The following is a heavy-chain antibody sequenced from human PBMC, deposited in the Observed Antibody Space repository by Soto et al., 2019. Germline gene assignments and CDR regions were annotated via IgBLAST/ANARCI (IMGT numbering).Heavy chain of an antibody. CDR2: IYYSGST. Sequence: SETLSLTCTVSGGSISSGGYYWSWIRQHPGKGLEWIGYIYYSGSTYYNPSLKSRVTISVDTSKNQFSLKLSSVTAADTAMYYCARXYYDFWSGYYTGSYFDYWGQGTLVTVSS. D-gene: IGHD3-3*01. V-gene: IGHV4-31*03. J-gene: IGHJ4*02. CDR3: ARXYYDFWSGYYTGSYFDY. CDR1: GGSISSGGYY.